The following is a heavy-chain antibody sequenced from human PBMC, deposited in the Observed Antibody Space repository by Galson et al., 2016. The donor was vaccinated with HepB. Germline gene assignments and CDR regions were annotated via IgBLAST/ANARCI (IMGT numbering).Heavy chain of an antibody. D-gene: IGHD1-26*01. V-gene: IGHV3-23*01. CDR1: GFTFSSYA. CDR3: AKVGFSDLDY. J-gene: IGHJ4*02. Sequence: SLRLSCAASGFTFSSYAMSWVRQSPGEGLEWVSSISSSGEHISYADSVKGRFTISRDNSKNTVSLLMSSLRADDTAIYYCAKVGFSDLDYWGRGTLVTVSS. CDR2: ISSSGEHI.